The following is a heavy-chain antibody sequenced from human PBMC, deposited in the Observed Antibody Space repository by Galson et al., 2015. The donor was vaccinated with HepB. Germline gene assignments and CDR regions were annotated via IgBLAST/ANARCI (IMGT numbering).Heavy chain of an antibody. CDR2: ISYDGSNK. J-gene: IGHJ5*02. CDR3: AKDPIANIVVVPAAIRWFDP. V-gene: IGHV3-30*18. CDR1: GFTFSSYG. Sequence: SLRLSCAASGFTFSSYGMHWVRQAPGKGLEWVAVISYDGSNKYYADSVKGRFTISRDNSKNTLYLQMNSLRAEDTAVYYCAKDPIANIVVVPAAIRWFDPWGQGTLVTVSS. D-gene: IGHD2-2*01.